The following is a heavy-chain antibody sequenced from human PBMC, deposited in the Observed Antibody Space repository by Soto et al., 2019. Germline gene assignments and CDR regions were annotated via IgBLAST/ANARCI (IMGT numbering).Heavy chain of an antibody. CDR3: ARDRIAVAGTMPYYYYYYGMDV. CDR2: TYYRSKWYN. V-gene: IGHV6-1*01. Sequence: SQTLSLTCAISGDSVSSNSAAWNWIRQSPSRGLEWLGRTYYRSKWYNDYAVSVKSRITINPDTSKNQFSLQLNSVTPEDTAAYYCARDRIAVAGTMPYYYYYYGMDVWGQGTTVTVSS. CDR1: GDSVSSNSAA. D-gene: IGHD6-19*01. J-gene: IGHJ6*02.